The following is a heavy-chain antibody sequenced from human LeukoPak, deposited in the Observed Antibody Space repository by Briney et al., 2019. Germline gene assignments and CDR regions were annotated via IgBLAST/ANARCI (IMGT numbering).Heavy chain of an antibody. Sequence: SETLSLTCTISGGSISSYHWSWIRQPPGKGLEWIGYIYYTGSTNHNPSLKSRVTISVDTSKNQFSLKLSSVTAADTAVYYCARHVTVRGVIPHYFDYWGQGTLVTVSS. CDR3: ARHVTVRGVIPHYFDY. V-gene: IGHV4-59*08. CDR1: GGSISSYH. J-gene: IGHJ4*02. CDR2: IYYTGST. D-gene: IGHD3-10*01.